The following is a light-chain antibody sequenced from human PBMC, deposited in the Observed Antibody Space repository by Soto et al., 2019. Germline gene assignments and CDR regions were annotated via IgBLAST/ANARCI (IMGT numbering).Light chain of an antibody. V-gene: IGKV3-15*01. J-gene: IGKJ2*01. CDR3: QQYNNWPRYT. CDR2: SAS. CDR1: HSVSGS. Sequence: EIELTQSPGTLSVSPGERATLSCRATHSVSGSLAWYQQKPGRPPRLLIHSASTRATGIPARFSGSGSGTDFTLTISSLQSEDFAVYYCQQYNNWPRYTLGQGTRLEIK.